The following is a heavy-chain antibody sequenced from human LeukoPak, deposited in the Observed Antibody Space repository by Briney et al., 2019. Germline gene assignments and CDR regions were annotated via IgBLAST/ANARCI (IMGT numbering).Heavy chain of an antibody. CDR3: AQDKSGGSYS. V-gene: IGHV3-23*01. Sequence: GGYLRLSCAASGFTFSNYGMSWVRQAPEKGLEWVSHITGSGDNTYYADSVKGRFTISRDNSKNTLYLQMNSLRVEDTAVYYCAQDKSGGSYSGGQGTLVIVSS. D-gene: IGHD1-26*01. CDR2: ITGSGDNT. J-gene: IGHJ5*01. CDR1: GFTFSNYG.